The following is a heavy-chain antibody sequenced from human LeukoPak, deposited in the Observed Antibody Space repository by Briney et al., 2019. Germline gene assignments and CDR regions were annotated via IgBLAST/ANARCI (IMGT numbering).Heavy chain of an antibody. CDR2: INPSGGST. V-gene: IGHV1-46*01. Sequence: ASVKVSCKASGYTFTSYYMHWVRQARGQGLEWMGIINPSGGSTSYAQKFQGRVTMTRDMSTSTVYMELSSLRSEDTAVYYCARELGYCSSTSCYRFDPWGQGTLVTVSS. CDR1: GYTFTSYY. D-gene: IGHD2-2*02. J-gene: IGHJ5*02. CDR3: ARELGYCSSTSCYRFDP.